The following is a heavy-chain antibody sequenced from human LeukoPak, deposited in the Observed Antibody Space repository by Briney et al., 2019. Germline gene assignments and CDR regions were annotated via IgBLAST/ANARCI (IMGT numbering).Heavy chain of an antibody. J-gene: IGHJ4*02. V-gene: IGHV3-48*03. CDR3: ARGLNTYYYGSGSYYDY. CDR1: GFTFSSYE. CDR2: ISSSGSTI. D-gene: IGHD3-10*01. Sequence: GGSLRLSCAASGFTFSSYEMNWVRQAPGKGLEWVPYISSSGSTIYYADSVKGRFTISRDNAKNSLYLQMNSLRAEDTAVYYCARGLNTYYYGSGSYYDYWGQGTLVTVSS.